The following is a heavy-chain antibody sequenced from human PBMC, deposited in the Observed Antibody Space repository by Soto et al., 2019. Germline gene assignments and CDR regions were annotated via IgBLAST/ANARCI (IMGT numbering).Heavy chain of an antibody. CDR1: GYTFTSYA. CDR2: INAGNGNT. J-gene: IGHJ6*02. D-gene: IGHD6-6*01. Sequence: ASVKVSCKASGYTFTSYAMHWVRQAPGQRLEWMGWINAGNGNTKYSQKFQGRVTITRDTSASTAYMELSSLRSEDTAVYYCARDQEGSSSSDGMDVWGQGTTVTVSS. CDR3: ARDQEGSSSSDGMDV. V-gene: IGHV1-3*01.